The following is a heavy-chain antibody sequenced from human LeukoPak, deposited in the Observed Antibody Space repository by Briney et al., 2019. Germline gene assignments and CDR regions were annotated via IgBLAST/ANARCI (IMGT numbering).Heavy chain of an antibody. CDR1: GGTFSSYA. CDR3: ARDPHYYDSSGYV. V-gene: IGHV1-69*04. CDR2: IIPIVGVG. J-gene: IGHJ4*01. D-gene: IGHD3-22*01. Sequence: SVKVSCKSSGGTFSSYAISWVRQAPGQGLEWLGRIIPIVGVGNYAQKFQGRVTITADRSTSTVYMELSSLRSEDTAMYYCARDPHYYDSSGYVWGQGTMVTVSS.